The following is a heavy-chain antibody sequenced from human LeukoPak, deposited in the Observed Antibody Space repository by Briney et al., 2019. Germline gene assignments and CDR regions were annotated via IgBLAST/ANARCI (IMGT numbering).Heavy chain of an antibody. J-gene: IGHJ4*02. Sequence: GSLRLSCAASGFTFSSYEMNWVRQAPGKGLERVSYISSRGSTIYYAYSVKGRFTISRDNAKNSLYLQMNSLRAEGTAVYYCARDAATAGFDYWGQGTLVSSSS. CDR3: ARDAATAGFDY. D-gene: IGHD1-26*01. CDR1: GFTFSSYE. V-gene: IGHV3-48*03. CDR2: ISSRGSTI.